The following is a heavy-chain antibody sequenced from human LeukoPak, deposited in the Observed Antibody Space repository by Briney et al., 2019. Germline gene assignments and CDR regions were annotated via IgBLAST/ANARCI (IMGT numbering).Heavy chain of an antibody. CDR1: GFTFDDYA. CDR3: AKDIGDGGL. V-gene: IGHV3-9*01. CDR2: ISWNSGSI. Sequence: GGSLRLSCAASGFTFDDYAMHWVRQAPGKGLEWVSGISWNSGSIGYADSVKGRFTISRDNAKNSLYLQMNSLRAEDTALYYCAKDIGDGGLWGQGTLVTVSS. D-gene: IGHD2-15*01. J-gene: IGHJ4*02.